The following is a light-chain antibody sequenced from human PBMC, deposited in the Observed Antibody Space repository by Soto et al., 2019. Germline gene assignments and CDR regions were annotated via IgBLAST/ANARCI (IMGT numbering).Light chain of an antibody. CDR2: GAS. CDR3: YQGHNWLLT. CDR1: QSINSE. V-gene: IGKV3-15*01. J-gene: IGKJ2*01. Sequence: EIVMTQSPATMSLSPGERAALSCRASQSINSELAWYQQKPGQPPRLLIYGASTRATGVPARFTGSESGSEFTLTISGLQAEDFAVYYCYQGHNWLLTFGQATSLDI.